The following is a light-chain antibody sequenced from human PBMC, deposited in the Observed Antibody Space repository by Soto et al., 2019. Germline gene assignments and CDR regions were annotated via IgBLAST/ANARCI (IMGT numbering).Light chain of an antibody. CDR2: AAS. V-gene: IGKV1-39*01. Sequence: DIQMSQSPSSLSTSVGDRVTITCRASQSISIYLNWYQQKPGKAPKLLIYAASSLQSGVPSRFSGSVSLTDFTLTISSLQPEDFATYYCQQSYSTPYTFGQGTKLEIK. J-gene: IGKJ2*01. CDR1: QSISIY. CDR3: QQSYSTPYT.